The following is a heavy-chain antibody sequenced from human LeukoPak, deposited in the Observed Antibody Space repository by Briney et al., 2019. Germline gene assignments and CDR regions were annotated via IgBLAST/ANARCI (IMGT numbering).Heavy chain of an antibody. Sequence: SETLSLTCAVYGGSFSGYYWSWIRQPPGKGLGWIGEINHSGSTNYNPSLKSRVTISVDTSKNQFSLKLSSVTAADTAVYYCARGGSLVYCSGGSCYSLDYWGQGTLVTVSS. V-gene: IGHV4-34*01. CDR2: INHSGST. CDR3: ARGGSLVYCSGGSCYSLDY. D-gene: IGHD2-15*01. J-gene: IGHJ4*02. CDR1: GGSFSGYY.